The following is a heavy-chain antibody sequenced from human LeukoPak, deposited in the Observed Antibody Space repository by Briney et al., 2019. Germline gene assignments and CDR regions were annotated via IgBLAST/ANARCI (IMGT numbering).Heavy chain of an antibody. J-gene: IGHJ2*01. D-gene: IGHD3-22*01. V-gene: IGHV3-23*01. CDR1: GFTFSCYA. CDR3: TKGGSGSLYWYFDL. CDR2: ISGSGGST. Sequence: GGSLRLTCAASGFTFSCYAMSWVRQAPGKGLEWVSAISGSGGSTYYADSVKGRFTISRDNSKNTLYLQMNSLRAEDTAVYYCTKGGSGSLYWYFDLWGRGTLVTVSS.